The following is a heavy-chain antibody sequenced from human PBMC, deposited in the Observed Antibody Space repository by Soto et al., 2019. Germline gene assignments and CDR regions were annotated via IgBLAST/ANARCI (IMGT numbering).Heavy chain of an antibody. Sequence: GASVKVSCKASGGTFSSYAISWVRQAPGQGLEWMGGIIPIFGTANYAQKFQGRVTITADESTSTAYMELSSLRSEDTAVYYCARDKSSGITIFDYGMDVWGQGTTVTVSS. V-gene: IGHV1-69*13. D-gene: IGHD3-3*01. J-gene: IGHJ6*02. CDR1: GGTFSSYA. CDR3: ARDKSSGITIFDYGMDV. CDR2: IIPIFGTA.